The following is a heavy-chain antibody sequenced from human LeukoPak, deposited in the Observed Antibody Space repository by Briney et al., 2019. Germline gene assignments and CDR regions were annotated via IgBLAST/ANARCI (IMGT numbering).Heavy chain of an antibody. Sequence: GGSLRLSCAASGFTFSTYAMSWVRQAPGKGLEWISVISNSGGSTYYADSVKGRFTISRDNSKNTLYLHMDSLRAEDTAEYYCAKDPADKAGLTGWFDPWGQGTLVTVSS. J-gene: IGHJ5*02. CDR3: AKDPADKAGLTGWFDP. CDR1: GFTFSTYA. D-gene: IGHD3/OR15-3a*01. V-gene: IGHV3-23*01. CDR2: ISNSGGST.